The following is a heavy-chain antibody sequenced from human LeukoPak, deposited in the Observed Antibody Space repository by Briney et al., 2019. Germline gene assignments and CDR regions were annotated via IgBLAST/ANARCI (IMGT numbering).Heavy chain of an antibody. V-gene: IGHV1-69*06. CDR2: IIPIFGTA. CDR3: ARVRYRLAETYIDY. D-gene: IGHD3-16*01. CDR1: GYTFTSHA. J-gene: IGHJ4*02. Sequence: SVKVSCKASGYTFTSHAISWVRQAPGQGLEWMGGIIPIFGTANYAQKFQGRVTITADKSTSTAYMELSSLRSEDTAVYYCARVRYRLAETYIDYWGQGTLVTVSS.